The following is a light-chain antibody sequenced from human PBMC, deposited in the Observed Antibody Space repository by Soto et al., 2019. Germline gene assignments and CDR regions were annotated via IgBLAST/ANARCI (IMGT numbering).Light chain of an antibody. J-gene: IGKJ4*01. V-gene: IGKV3-15*01. CDR3: QQYNNWPPLT. Sequence: EIVMTQSPATLSVSPGERAILSCRASKSVSNNLAWDQQKPGQAPRLLIYGASTRATGIPARFSGSGSGTEFTLSISSLQSEDFAIYYCQQYNNWPPLTFGGGTKVEI. CDR1: KSVSNN. CDR2: GAS.